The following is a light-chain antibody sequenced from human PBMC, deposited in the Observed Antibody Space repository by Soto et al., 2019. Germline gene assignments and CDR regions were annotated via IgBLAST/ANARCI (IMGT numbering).Light chain of an antibody. CDR3: QQSYSTPLT. CDR1: QTIDTY. CDR2: AAT. V-gene: IGKV1-39*01. J-gene: IGKJ4*01. Sequence: DIQLTQSPSSLSASVGDRVTITCRASQTIDTYVNWYQHKPGTAPKVLIYAATYLQNGVPSRFSGTGSGADFTLTISSLQPEDFATYYCQQSYSTPLTFGGGTKVDIK.